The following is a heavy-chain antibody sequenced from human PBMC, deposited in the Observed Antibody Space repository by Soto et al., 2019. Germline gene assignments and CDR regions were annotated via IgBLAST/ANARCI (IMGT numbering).Heavy chain of an antibody. J-gene: IGHJ4*02. CDR1: GLIFRTYV. V-gene: IGHV3-23*04. CDR2: FVDSGGTS. Sequence: EVQLVDSGGGLVQPGGSLRLSWEAPGLIFRTYVWSWVRKAPGKGLEWVSSFVDSGGTSYSAYSVMGRFTISRDSSKNTLYLQMNSLRAEDTAIYYCAKRPRALLTFDYWGQGTLVTVSS. D-gene: IGHD1-26*01. CDR3: AKRPRALLTFDY.